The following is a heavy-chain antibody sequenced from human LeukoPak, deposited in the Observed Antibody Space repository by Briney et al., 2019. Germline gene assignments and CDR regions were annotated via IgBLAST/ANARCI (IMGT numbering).Heavy chain of an antibody. V-gene: IGHV4-31*03. CDR3: ARETYCSDGRCYYYIDN. CDR1: GGSISSGGYY. J-gene: IGHJ4*02. D-gene: IGHD2-15*01. Sequence: SETLSLTCTVSGGSISSGGYYWSWIRQHPGKGLEWIGYIYYSGSTDYNPSLKSRVTMSVDTSKNQFSLKLTSVTAADAAVYYCARETYCSDGRCYYYIDNWGQGTLVTVSS. CDR2: IYYSGST.